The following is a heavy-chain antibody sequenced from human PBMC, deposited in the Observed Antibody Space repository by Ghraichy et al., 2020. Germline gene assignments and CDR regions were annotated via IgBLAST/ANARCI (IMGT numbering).Heavy chain of an antibody. D-gene: IGHD4-23*01. Sequence: SETLSLTCTVSGGSISSYYWSWIRQPPGKGLEWIGYIYYSGSTNYNPSLKSRVTISVDTSKNQFSLKLSSVTAADTAVYYCARGSVDPVVRRLRAHYYYYMDVWGKGTTVTVSS. J-gene: IGHJ6*03. CDR3: ARGSVDPVVRRLRAHYYYYMDV. CDR2: IYYSGST. V-gene: IGHV4-59*01. CDR1: GGSISSYY.